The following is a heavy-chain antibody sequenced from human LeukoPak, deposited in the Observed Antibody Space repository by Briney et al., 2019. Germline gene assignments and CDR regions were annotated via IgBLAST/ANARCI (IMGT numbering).Heavy chain of an antibody. CDR3: AKDRGGGNLDFDY. D-gene: IGHD2-15*01. Sequence: GSLRLSCXASGFTFSSYAMTWVRQAPGKWLEWVSVISGSGGRTYYADSVKGRFTISRDNSKNTLYLQMSSLRAEDTAVYYCAKDRGGGNLDFDYWGQGTLVTVSS. V-gene: IGHV3-23*01. CDR1: GFTFSSYA. J-gene: IGHJ4*02. CDR2: ISGSGGRT.